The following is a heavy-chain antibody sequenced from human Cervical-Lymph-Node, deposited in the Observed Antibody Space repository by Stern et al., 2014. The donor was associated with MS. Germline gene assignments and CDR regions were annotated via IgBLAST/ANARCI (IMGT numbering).Heavy chain of an antibody. CDR3: AHLTTATALDY. V-gene: IGHV2-5*02. J-gene: IGHJ4*02. D-gene: IGHD1-1*01. CDR1: GFSLSTSGVG. Sequence: QVTLRESGPTLVKPTQTLTLTCTFSGFSLSTSGVGVGWIRQPPGKALEWLALIYWDDYKRYSPSLESRLTITKDTSKNLVFLTMTNMDPVDTATYYCAHLTTATALDYWGQGTLVTVSS. CDR2: IYWDDYK.